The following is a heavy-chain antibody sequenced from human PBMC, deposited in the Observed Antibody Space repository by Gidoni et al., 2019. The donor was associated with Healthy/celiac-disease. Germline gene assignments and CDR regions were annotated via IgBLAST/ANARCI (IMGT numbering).Heavy chain of an antibody. V-gene: IGHV3-11*01. J-gene: IGHJ6*03. CDR3: ARVKSRADRAGYYYYYMDV. CDR2: ISSSGSTI. D-gene: IGHD3-22*01. CDR1: GFTFSDYY. Sequence: QVQLVESGGGLVKPGGSLRLSCAASGFTFSDYYMSWIRQAPGKGLEWVSYISSSGSTIYYADPVKGRFTISRDNAKNSLYLQMNSLRAEDTAVYYWARVKSRADRAGYYYYYMDVWGKGTTVTVSS.